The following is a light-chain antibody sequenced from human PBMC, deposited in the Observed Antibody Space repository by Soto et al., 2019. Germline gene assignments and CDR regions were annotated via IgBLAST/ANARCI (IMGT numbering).Light chain of an antibody. CDR1: QDITSY. CDR2: DAS. Sequence: DIQMTQSPSSLSASVGDRVTITCQASQDITSYLNWYQHKPGKAPQLLIYDASILEAGVPPRFSGSGSGTDFTLTISSLQPEDVATYYCQHCDYLPIFGPGTTVDFK. CDR3: QHCDYLPI. V-gene: IGKV1-33*01. J-gene: IGKJ3*01.